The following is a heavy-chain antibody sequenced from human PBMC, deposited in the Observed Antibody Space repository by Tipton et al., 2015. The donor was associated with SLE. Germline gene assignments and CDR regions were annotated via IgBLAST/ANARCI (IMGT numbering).Heavy chain of an antibody. CDR1: GYSISTGYY. V-gene: IGHV4-38-2*02. CDR3: ATFFGHSSASPDALDI. J-gene: IGHJ3*02. Sequence: TLSLTCTVSGYSISTGYYWGWIRQPPGKGLEWIGEIDHSGTTNYNSSLKSRLIISVDTSKSQFSLHVSSVTAADTAVYYCATFFGHSSASPDALDIWGQGTMVTVSS. CDR2: IDHSGTT. D-gene: IGHD6-6*01.